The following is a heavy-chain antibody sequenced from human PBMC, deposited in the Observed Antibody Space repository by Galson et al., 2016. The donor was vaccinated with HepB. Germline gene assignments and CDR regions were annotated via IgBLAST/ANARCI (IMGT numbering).Heavy chain of an antibody. CDR1: GATFSKTYNKYY. CDR2: INLSGSA. J-gene: IGHJ4*02. V-gene: IGHV4-34*01. CDR3: AREKPGSGDFDY. D-gene: IGHD3-10*01. Sequence: SETLSLTCAFYGATFSKTYNKYYWSWIRQSPGKGLEWIGEINLSGSANYNSSLKSRVTISMDTSKNQFSLKLTSVTTADTAVYYCAREKPGSGDFDYWGQGTLVTVSS.